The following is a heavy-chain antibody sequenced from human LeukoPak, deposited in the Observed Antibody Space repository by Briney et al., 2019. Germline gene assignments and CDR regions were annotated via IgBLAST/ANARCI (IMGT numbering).Heavy chain of an antibody. CDR2: IRYDGSNK. CDR3: AKDSGSYVLQG. J-gene: IGHJ4*02. D-gene: IGHD1-26*01. Sequence: GGSLRLSCTASDFNFNTYTIDWVRQAPGKGLEWVAFIRYDGSNKYYADSVKGRFTISRDNSKNTLYLQMNSLRAEDTAVYYCAKDSGSYVLQGWGQGTLVTVSS. V-gene: IGHV3-30*02. CDR1: DFNFNTYT.